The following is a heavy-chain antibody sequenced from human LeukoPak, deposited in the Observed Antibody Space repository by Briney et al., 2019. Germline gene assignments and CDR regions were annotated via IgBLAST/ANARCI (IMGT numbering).Heavy chain of an antibody. CDR3: ARGRCSSTSCYSGSYYYYYYGMDV. J-gene: IGHJ6*04. CDR2: INPNSGGT. Sequence: GASVKVSCKASGYTFTGYYMHWVRQAPGQGLEWMGWINPNSGGTNYAQKFQGWVTMTRDTSISTAYMELSRLRSDDTAVYYCARGRCSSTSCYSGSYYYYYYGMDVWGKGTTVTVSS. V-gene: IGHV1-2*04. CDR1: GYTFTGYY. D-gene: IGHD2-2*01.